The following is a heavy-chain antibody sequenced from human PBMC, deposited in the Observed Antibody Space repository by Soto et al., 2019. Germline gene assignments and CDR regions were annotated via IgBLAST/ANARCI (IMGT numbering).Heavy chain of an antibody. V-gene: IGHV1-2*02. D-gene: IGHD2-8*01. J-gene: IGHJ5*02. CDR3: ARDGVVLMVYAMENWFDP. Sequence: ASVKVSCKASGYTFTGYYMHWVRQAPGQGLEWMGWINPNGGGTNYAQRFQGRVTMTRDTSISTAYMELSRLRSDDTAVYYCARDGVVLMVYAMENWFDPWGQGTLVTVSS. CDR1: GYTFTGYY. CDR2: INPNGGGT.